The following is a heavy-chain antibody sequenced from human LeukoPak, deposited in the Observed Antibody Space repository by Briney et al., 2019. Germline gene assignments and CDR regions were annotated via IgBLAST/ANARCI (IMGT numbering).Heavy chain of an antibody. J-gene: IGHJ4*02. D-gene: IGHD3-22*01. CDR1: GGTFSRFT. CDR3: ARASGYYDSSGFDY. Sequence: GASVKVSCKASGGTFSRFTISWVRQAPGQGFEWMGGITPIFGTANFAQKFQGRVSITADESTSTAFMELSSLRSEDTAVYYCARASGYYDSSGFDYWGQGTLVTVSS. CDR2: ITPIFGTA. V-gene: IGHV1-69*13.